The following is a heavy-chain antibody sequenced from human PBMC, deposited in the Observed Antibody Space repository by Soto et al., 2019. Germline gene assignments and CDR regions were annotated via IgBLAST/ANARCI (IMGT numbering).Heavy chain of an antibody. Sequence: GGSLRLSCAASGFTFSSYGMHWVRQAPGKGLEWVAVIWYDGSNKYYADSVKGRFTISRDNSKNTLYLQMNSLRAEETAVYYCARDGTELGDYYDSSGYYQLFDYWGQGTLVTVSS. V-gene: IGHV3-33*01. J-gene: IGHJ4*02. CDR1: GFTFSSYG. CDR2: IWYDGSNK. CDR3: ARDGTELGDYYDSSGYYQLFDY. D-gene: IGHD3-22*01.